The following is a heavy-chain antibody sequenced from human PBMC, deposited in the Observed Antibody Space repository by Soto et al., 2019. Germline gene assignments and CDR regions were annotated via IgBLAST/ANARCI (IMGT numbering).Heavy chain of an antibody. J-gene: IGHJ4*02. D-gene: IGHD6-25*01. V-gene: IGHV1-69*06. Sequence: QLVQSGAEVKKPGSSVKVSCTASGGTFDTYAFSWVRQAPGQGLEWMGGIIPIFATPSYAQKFQGRVTITADKSTSTAYIELTSLTSDDTAVYYCARGHLYDSSDSDSDYWGQGTLITVSS. CDR1: GGTFDTYA. CDR2: IIPIFATP. CDR3: ARGHLYDSSDSDSDY.